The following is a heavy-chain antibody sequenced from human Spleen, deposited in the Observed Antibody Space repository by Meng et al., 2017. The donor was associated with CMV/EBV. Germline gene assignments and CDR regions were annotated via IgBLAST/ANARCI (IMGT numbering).Heavy chain of an antibody. CDR3: ARVVVTATEGFSGMDV. D-gene: IGHD2-21*02. CDR2: IIHTGST. V-gene: IGHV4-34*12. J-gene: IGHJ6*02. CDR1: DGSLSTYY. Sequence: GSLRLSCGVYDGSLSTYYWSWIRQPPGRGLEWIGEIIHTGSTSYNPSLRGRVTISVDTSKNQFSLSLSSVTAADTAVYYCARVVVTATEGFSGMDVWGQGTTVTVSS.